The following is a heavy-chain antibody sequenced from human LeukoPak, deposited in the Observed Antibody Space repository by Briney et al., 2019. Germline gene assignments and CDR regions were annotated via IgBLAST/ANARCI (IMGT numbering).Heavy chain of an antibody. CDR1: GFTFTSYS. CDR2: ISGGGGST. CDR3: AKRSRRLTVVRGVPREDV. Sequence: GGSLRLSCAASGFTFTSYSMNWVRQAPGKGLEWVSTISGGGGSTYYADSVKGRFTISRDNSKNTLYLQMNSLRAEDTAVYYCAKRSRRLTVVRGVPREDVWGQGTSVTVSS. J-gene: IGHJ6*02. V-gene: IGHV3-23*01. D-gene: IGHD3-10*01.